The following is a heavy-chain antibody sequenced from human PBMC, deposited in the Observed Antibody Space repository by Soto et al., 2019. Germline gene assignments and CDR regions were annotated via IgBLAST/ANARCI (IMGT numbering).Heavy chain of an antibody. CDR3: VKDGPGESTMVRRVNGMDV. Sequence: GGSLRLSCSASGFTFSSYAMHWVRQAPGKGLEYVSAISSNGGSTYYADSVKGRFTISRDNSKNTLYLQMSSLRAEDTAVYYCVKDGPGESTMVRRVNGMDVWGQGTTVTVSS. D-gene: IGHD3-10*01. CDR1: GFTFSSYA. J-gene: IGHJ6*02. CDR2: ISSNGGST. V-gene: IGHV3-64D*08.